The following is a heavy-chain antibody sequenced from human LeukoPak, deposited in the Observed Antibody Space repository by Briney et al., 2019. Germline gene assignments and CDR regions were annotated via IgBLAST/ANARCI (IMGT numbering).Heavy chain of an antibody. CDR3: AREGGDYYDSSGYYRGLLDY. V-gene: IGHV1-69*13. Sequence: SVKVSCKASGGTFISYAISWVRQAPGQGLEWMGGIIPIFGTANYAQKFQGRVTITADESTSTAYMELSSLRSEDTAVYYCAREGGDYYDSSGYYRGLLDYWGQGTLVTVSS. J-gene: IGHJ4*02. CDR1: GGTFISYA. CDR2: IIPIFGTA. D-gene: IGHD3-22*01.